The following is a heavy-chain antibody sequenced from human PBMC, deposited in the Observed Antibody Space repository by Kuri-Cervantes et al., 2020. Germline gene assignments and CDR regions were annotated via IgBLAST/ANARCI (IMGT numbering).Heavy chain of an antibody. J-gene: IGHJ6*03. CDR2: IVVGSGNT. CDR1: GFTFTSSA. Sequence: SVKVSCKASGFTFTSSAVQWVRQARGQRLEWIGWIVVGSGNTNYAQKFQGRVTMTRDTSTSTVYMELSSLRSEDTAVYYCARDGGDDSMVQGVIFPYYYMDVWGKGTTVTVSS. V-gene: IGHV1-58*01. D-gene: IGHD3-10*01. CDR3: ARDGGDDSMVQGVIFPYYYMDV.